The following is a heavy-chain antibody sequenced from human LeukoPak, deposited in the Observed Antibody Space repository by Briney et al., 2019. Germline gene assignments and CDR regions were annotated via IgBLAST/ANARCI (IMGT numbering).Heavy chain of an antibody. Sequence: GASVKVSCKASGYTFTSYSISWVRQAPGQGLEWMGWISAYNGNTNYAQKLQGRVTMTTDTSTSTAYMELRSLRSDDTAVYYCARELGGAAVAGSPLHYYYMDVWGKGTTVTVSS. V-gene: IGHV1-18*01. CDR1: GYTFTSYS. D-gene: IGHD6-19*01. J-gene: IGHJ6*03. CDR2: ISAYNGNT. CDR3: ARELGGAAVAGSPLHYYYMDV.